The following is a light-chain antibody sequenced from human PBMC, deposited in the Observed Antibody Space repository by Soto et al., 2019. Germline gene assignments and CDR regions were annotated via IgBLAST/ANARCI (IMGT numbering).Light chain of an antibody. J-gene: IGLJ2*01. CDR1: SSDVGGYNY. CDR3: SSYAGNNNFGV. Sequence: QSALTQPPSASGSPGQSVTISCTGTSSDVGGYNYVSWYQQHPGKAPKLMIYEVSTRPSGVPDRFSGSESGNTASLTVSGLQAEDEADYYCSSYAGNNNFGVFGGGTKLTVL. V-gene: IGLV2-8*01. CDR2: EVS.